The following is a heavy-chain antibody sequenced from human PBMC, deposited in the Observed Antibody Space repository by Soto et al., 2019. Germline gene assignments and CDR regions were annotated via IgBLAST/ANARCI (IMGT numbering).Heavy chain of an antibody. V-gene: IGHV3-53*01. CDR3: ARGFSYGYIDY. CDR1: GFSVNSHY. Sequence: HPGGSLRLSCAASGFSVNSHYMSWVRQTPGKGLEWLSIIYGGGGSYYAESVKGRFTISKDSSQNTLYLQMNTLRVEDTAVYFCARGFSYGYIDYWGQGTLVTVSS. J-gene: IGHJ4*02. CDR2: IYGGGGS. D-gene: IGHD5-18*01.